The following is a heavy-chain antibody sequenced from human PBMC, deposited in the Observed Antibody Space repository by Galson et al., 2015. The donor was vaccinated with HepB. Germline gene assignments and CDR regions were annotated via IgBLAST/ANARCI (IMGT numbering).Heavy chain of an antibody. D-gene: IGHD1-7*01. CDR1: GYTFSNYG. J-gene: IGHJ5*02. CDR2: ISAYSAYT. CDR3: SRAGTLPQAVNWFDP. V-gene: IGHV1-18*01. Sequence: SVKVSCKASGYTFSNYGISWVRQAPGQGLEWMGWISAYSAYTNYPQKFQGRVTMTADTSTSTAYMELRSLRSDDTAVYYCSRAGTLPQAVNWFDPWGQGTLVTVSS.